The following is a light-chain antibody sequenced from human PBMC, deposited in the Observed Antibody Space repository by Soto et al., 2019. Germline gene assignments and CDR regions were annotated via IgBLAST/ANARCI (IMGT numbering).Light chain of an antibody. CDR3: QSYDNSLSGYV. CDR1: SSNIGAGYD. V-gene: IGLV1-40*01. CDR2: ANN. J-gene: IGLJ1*01. Sequence: QLVLTQPPSVSGAPGQRVTISCTGSSSNIGAGYDVHWYQQLPGTAPKLLIFANNNRPSGVPDRFSGSKSGTSASLAITGLQAADEADYYCQSYDNSLSGYVFGPGTKLTVL.